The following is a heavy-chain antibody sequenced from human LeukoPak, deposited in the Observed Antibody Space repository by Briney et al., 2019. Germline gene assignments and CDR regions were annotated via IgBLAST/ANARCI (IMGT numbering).Heavy chain of an antibody. CDR1: GFTFSSYA. J-gene: IGHJ4*02. V-gene: IGHV3-30-3*01. Sequence: GRSLRLSCAASGFTFSSYAMHWVRQAPGKGLEWVALISYDGSEKYYADSVKGRFTISRDNSKNTLYLQMNSLRAEDTAVYYCTYEQRAPYYFDYWGQGTLVTVS. D-gene: IGHD3-22*01. CDR3: TYEQRAPYYFDY. CDR2: ISYDGSEK.